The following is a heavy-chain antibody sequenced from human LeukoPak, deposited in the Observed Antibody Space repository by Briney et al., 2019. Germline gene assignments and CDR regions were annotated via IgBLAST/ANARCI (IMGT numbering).Heavy chain of an antibody. CDR3: AREVRYCSGGSCYREGFDY. CDR2: ICTSGST. V-gene: IGHV4-61*02. D-gene: IGHD2-15*01. CDR1: GGSISSGSYY. J-gene: IGHJ4*02. Sequence: SQTLSLTCTVSGGSISSGSYYWSWIRQPAGKGLEWIGRICTSGSTNYNPSLKSRVTISVDTSKNQFSLKLSSVTAADTAVYYCAREVRYCSGGSCYREGFDYWGQGTLVTVSS.